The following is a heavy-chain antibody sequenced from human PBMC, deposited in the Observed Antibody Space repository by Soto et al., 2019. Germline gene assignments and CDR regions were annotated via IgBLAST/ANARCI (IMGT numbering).Heavy chain of an antibody. V-gene: IGHV5-51*01. J-gene: IGHJ6*04. Sequence: PGESLKISCKGSGYSFTSYWIGWVRQMPGKGLEWMGIIYPGDSDTRYSPSFQGQVTISADKSISTAYLQWSSLKASDTAMYYCARSVTAAGLRYYYGMDVWGKGTTVTVSS. CDR1: GYSFTSYW. D-gene: IGHD6-13*01. CDR2: IYPGDSDT. CDR3: ARSVTAAGLRYYYGMDV.